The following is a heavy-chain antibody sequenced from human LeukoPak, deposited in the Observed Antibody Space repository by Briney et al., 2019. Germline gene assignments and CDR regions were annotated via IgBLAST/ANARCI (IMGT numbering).Heavy chain of an antibody. V-gene: IGHV7-4-1*02. J-gene: IGHJ6*04. Sequence: ASVKVSCKASGYTFTNHSINWVRQAPGQGLEYMGWIDTNTGNPTYAQAFTGRIVFSLDTSVSTAYLQIRSLKTEDTAVYFCARRSMVQHLDVWGKGTTVIVSS. CDR3: ARRSMVQHLDV. CDR1: GYTFTNHS. D-gene: IGHD3-10*01. CDR2: IDTNTGNP.